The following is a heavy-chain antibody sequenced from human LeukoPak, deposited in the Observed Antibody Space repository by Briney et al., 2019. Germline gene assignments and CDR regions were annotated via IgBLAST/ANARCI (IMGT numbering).Heavy chain of an antibody. J-gene: IGHJ3*02. CDR2: ISSSSSYI. V-gene: IGHV3-21*04. CDR3: AKDVGYYYDSSPDAFDI. CDR1: GFTFSSYS. Sequence: TGGSLRLSCAASGFTFSSYSMNWVRQAPGKGLEWVSSISSSSSYIYYADSVKGRFTISRDNAKNSLYLQMNSLRAEDTALYYCAKDVGYYYDSSPDAFDIWGQGTMVTVSS. D-gene: IGHD3-22*01.